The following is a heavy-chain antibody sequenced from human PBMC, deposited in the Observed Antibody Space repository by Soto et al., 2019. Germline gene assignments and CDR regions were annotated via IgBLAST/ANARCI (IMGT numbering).Heavy chain of an antibody. CDR3: ARGKYSSRFDP. CDR2: IYYSGST. V-gene: IGHV4-59*01. D-gene: IGHD6-13*01. Sequence: SETLSLTCTVSGGSISSYYWSWIRQPPGKGLEWIGYIYYSGSTNYNPSLKSRVTISVDTSKNQFSLKLSSVTAADTAVYYCARGKYSSRFDPWGQGTLVTVSS. J-gene: IGHJ5*02. CDR1: GGSISSYY.